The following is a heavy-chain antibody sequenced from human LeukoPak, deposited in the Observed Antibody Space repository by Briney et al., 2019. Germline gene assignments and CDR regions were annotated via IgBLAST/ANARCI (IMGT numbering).Heavy chain of an antibody. CDR1: GFTFYNYA. Sequence: SGGSLRLSCVASGFTFYNYAMSWVRQAPGKGLEWVSVIYSGGSTYYADSVKGRFTISRDNSKNTLYLQMNSLRAEDTAVYYCARGAYSSGFRLDYWGQGTLVTVSS. D-gene: IGHD6-19*01. CDR2: IYSGGST. CDR3: ARGAYSSGFRLDY. V-gene: IGHV3-53*01. J-gene: IGHJ4*02.